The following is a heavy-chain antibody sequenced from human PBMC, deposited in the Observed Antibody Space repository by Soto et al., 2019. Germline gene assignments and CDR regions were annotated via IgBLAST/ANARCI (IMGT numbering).Heavy chain of an antibody. J-gene: IGHJ4*02. CDR2: IYYSGST. CDR3: ARPTSDNLYSSGWYEFDE. D-gene: IGHD6-19*01. V-gene: IGHV4-39*01. CDR1: GGSISSSSYY. Sequence: SETLSLTCTVSGGSISSSSYYWGWIRQPPGKGLEWIGSIYYSGSTYYNPSLKSRVTISVDTSKNQFSLKLSSVTAADTAVYYCARPTSDNLYSSGWYEFDEWGQGTLVTVSS.